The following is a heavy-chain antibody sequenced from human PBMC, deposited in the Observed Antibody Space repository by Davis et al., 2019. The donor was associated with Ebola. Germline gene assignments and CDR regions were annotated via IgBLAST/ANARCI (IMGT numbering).Heavy chain of an antibody. CDR3: AKGPFVAFD. Sequence: MPSETLSLTCAVYGGSFTDYFWSWIRQPPEKGLEWIGEISHHNGYTNYNPSLQSRVTISVDTSKNAFSLKMTSVTAADTAMYYCAKGPFVAFDWGQGTTVTVSS. J-gene: IGHJ6*02. CDR1: GGSFTDYF. D-gene: IGHD3-3*02. CDR2: ISHHNGYT. V-gene: IGHV4-34*01.